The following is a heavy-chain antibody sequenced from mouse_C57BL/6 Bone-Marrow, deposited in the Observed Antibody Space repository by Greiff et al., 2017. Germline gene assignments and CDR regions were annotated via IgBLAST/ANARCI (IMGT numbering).Heavy chain of an antibody. CDR1: GYTFTSYW. CDR3: ASAVFGYGSSYGWFAY. Sequence: VQLQQPGAELVKPGASVKLSCKASGYTFTSYWMHWVKQRPGRGLEWIGRIDPNSGGTKYNEKFKSKATLTVDKPSSTAYMQLSSLTSEDSAVYYCASAVFGYGSSYGWFAYWGQGTLVTVSA. J-gene: IGHJ3*01. D-gene: IGHD1-1*02. CDR2: IDPNSGGT. V-gene: IGHV1-72*01.